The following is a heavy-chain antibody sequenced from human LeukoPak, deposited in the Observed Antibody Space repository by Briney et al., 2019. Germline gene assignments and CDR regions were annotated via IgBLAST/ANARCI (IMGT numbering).Heavy chain of an antibody. Sequence: SETLSLTCTVSGGSISSGGYYWNWIRQLPGKGLEWIGCIYYSGITYYNPSLKSRVTISLDTSKNQFSLKLSSVTAADTAVYYCARDRSGGGELVWGQGTLVTVSS. D-gene: IGHD1-26*01. V-gene: IGHV4-61*08. CDR3: ARDRSGGGELV. CDR1: GGSISSGGYY. CDR2: IYYSGIT. J-gene: IGHJ4*02.